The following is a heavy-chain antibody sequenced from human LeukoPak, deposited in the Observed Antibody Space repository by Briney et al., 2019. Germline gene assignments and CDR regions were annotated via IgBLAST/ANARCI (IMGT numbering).Heavy chain of an antibody. CDR1: GYTFGSYW. CDR2: IVCGDSYT. V-gene: IGHV5-51*01. D-gene: IGHD5-24*01. Sequence: GESLKISCKGSGYTFGSYWIDWVRQMPGQGLEWMGNIVCGDSYTKYSPSFQGQVSISADNSTSTAYVQWSSLKASDTGIYYCARRRDGYNLHAFDIWGQGTMVTVSS. CDR3: ARRRDGYNLHAFDI. J-gene: IGHJ3*02.